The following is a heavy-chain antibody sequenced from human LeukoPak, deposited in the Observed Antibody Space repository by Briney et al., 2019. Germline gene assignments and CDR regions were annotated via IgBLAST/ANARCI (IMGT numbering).Heavy chain of an antibody. J-gene: IGHJ4*02. CDR1: GFTFSNFA. CDR2: ISGDGGTT. V-gene: IGHV3-43*02. D-gene: IGHD6-19*01. Sequence: GGSLRLSCAASGFTFSNFAMTWVRQAPGKGLEWVSFISGDGGTTYYRDSVKGRFTISRDNSKNSLYLQLESLRADDTALYFCATSHGWSPDHWGQGTLVTVSS. CDR3: ATSHGWSPDH.